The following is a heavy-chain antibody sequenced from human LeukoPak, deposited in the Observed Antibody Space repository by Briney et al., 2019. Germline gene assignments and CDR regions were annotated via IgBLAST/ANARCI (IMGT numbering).Heavy chain of an antibody. V-gene: IGHV4-59*01. CDR3: ARDLTTVTKGFDI. CDR2: IYYSGNT. CDR1: GGSISSNY. J-gene: IGHJ3*02. Sequence: SETLSLTCTVSGGSISSNYWTWIRQPPGKGLEWIGYIYYSGNTNYNPSLKSRVTISVDTSKNQFSLKLSSVTAADTAVYYCARDLTTVTKGFDIWGQGTMVTVSS. D-gene: IGHD4-17*01.